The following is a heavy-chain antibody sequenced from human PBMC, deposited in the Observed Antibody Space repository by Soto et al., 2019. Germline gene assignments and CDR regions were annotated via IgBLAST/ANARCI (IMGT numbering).Heavy chain of an antibody. J-gene: IGHJ4*02. D-gene: IGHD2-15*01. CDR2: IYYSGST. V-gene: IGHV4-39*01. CDR3: ARLEVVVVAAPSFDY. Sequence: QLQLQESGPGLVKPSETLSLTCTVSGGSISSSSYYWGWIRQPPGKGLEWIGSIYYSGSTYYNPSLKSRVTISVDTSKNQFSLKLSSVTAADTAVYYCARLEVVVVAAPSFDYWGQGTLVTVSS. CDR1: GGSISSSSYY.